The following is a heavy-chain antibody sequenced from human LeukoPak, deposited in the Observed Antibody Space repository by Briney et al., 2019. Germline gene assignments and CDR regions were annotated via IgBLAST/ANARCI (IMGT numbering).Heavy chain of an antibody. CDR3: ARDPSRFGEFPLDY. CDR2: IYYSGST. Sequence: SETLSLTCTVSGGSISSSSYYWGWIRQPPGKGLEWIGSIYYSGSTYYNPSLKSRVTISEDTSKNQFSLKLSSVTAADTAVYYCARDPSRFGEFPLDYWGQGTLVTVSS. V-gene: IGHV4-39*02. J-gene: IGHJ4*02. CDR1: GGSISSSSYY. D-gene: IGHD3-10*01.